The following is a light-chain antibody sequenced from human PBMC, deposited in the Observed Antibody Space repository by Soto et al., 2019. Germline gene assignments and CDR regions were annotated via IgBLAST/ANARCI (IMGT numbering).Light chain of an antibody. J-gene: IGLJ2*01. CDR3: AAWDDSLSGPRV. Sequence: QSVLTQPPSASGTPGQRVTISCSGSSSNIGSNYVYWYQQLPGTAPKLLIYMNDQRPSGVPDRFSGSKSGTSASLAISGLRSEDEADYYCAAWDDSLSGPRVFGGGTKLTVL. CDR1: SSNIGSNY. CDR2: MND. V-gene: IGLV1-47*01.